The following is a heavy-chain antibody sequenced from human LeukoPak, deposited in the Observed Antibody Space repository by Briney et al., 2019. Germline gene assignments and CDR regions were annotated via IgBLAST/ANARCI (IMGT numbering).Heavy chain of an antibody. CDR3: ARDLYYYGSGSYGY. D-gene: IGHD3-10*01. J-gene: IGHJ4*02. V-gene: IGHV4-39*07. Sequence: PSETLSLTCTVSGGSISSSSYYRGWIRQPPGKGLEWIGSIYYSGSTYYNPSLKSRVTISVDTSKNQFSLKLSSVTAADTAVYYCARDLYYYGSGSYGYWSQGTLVTVSS. CDR1: GGSISSSSYY. CDR2: IYYSGST.